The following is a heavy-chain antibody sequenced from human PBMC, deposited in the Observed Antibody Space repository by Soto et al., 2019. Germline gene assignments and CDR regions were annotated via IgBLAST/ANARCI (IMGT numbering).Heavy chain of an antibody. J-gene: IGHJ4*02. Sequence: SETLSLTCAVYGGSFSGYYWSWIRQPPGKGLEWIGEINHSGSTNYNPSLKSRVTISVDTSKNQFSLKLSSVTAADTAVYYCARGNWVIAAHPINFDYWGQGTLVTVSS. D-gene: IGHD6-6*01. CDR3: ARGNWVIAAHPINFDY. CDR1: GGSFSGYY. CDR2: INHSGST. V-gene: IGHV4-34*01.